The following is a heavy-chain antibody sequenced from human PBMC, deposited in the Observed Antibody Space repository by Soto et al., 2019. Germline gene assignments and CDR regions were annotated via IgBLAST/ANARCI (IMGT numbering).Heavy chain of an antibody. V-gene: IGHV1-69*01. CDR3: AANTFGVVSYYYYGMDV. CDR1: GGTFSTYA. CDR2: IIPIFATT. J-gene: IGHJ6*02. Sequence: QVQLVQSGAEVKKPGSSVKVSCKASGGTFSTYAIGWVRQAPGQGLEWMGGIIPIFATTKYAQNFQDRVTITAGESTSTAYMELSSLRSEDTAVYYCAANTFGVVSYYYYGMDVWGQGTTVTVSS. D-gene: IGHD3-3*01.